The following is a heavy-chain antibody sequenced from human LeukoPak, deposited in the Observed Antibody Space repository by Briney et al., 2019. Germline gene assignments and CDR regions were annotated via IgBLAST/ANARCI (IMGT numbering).Heavy chain of an antibody. CDR3: ARAGDCSSTSCQCVPVV. Sequence: PSETLSLTCTVSGGSMKNYYWIWIRQSPGKGLEWIGYIYYSGSTDYNPSLKSRVSISGDTSKNHSSLKLSSVTAADTAVYYCARAGDCSSTSCQCVPVVWGQGTTVTVSS. D-gene: IGHD2-2*03. V-gene: IGHV4-59*01. CDR2: IYYSGST. J-gene: IGHJ6*02. CDR1: GGSMKNYY.